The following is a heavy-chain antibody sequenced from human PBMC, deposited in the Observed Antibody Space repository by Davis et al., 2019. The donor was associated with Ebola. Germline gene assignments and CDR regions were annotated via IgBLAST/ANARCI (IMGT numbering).Heavy chain of an antibody. CDR2: INPSGGST. CDR3: ARVVAGLYYFDY. Sequence: ASVQVSCKASGYTFTSYYMHWVRQAPGQGLEWMGIINPSGGSTSYAQKFQGRVTMTRDTSTSTVYMELSSLRSEDTAVYYCARVVAGLYYFDYWGQGTLVTVSS. J-gene: IGHJ4*02. V-gene: IGHV1-46*01. D-gene: IGHD6-19*01. CDR1: GYTFTSYY.